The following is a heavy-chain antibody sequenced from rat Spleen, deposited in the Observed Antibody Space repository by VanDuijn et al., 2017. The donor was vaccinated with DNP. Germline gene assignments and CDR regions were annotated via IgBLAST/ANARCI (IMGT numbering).Heavy chain of an antibody. CDR2: ISYDARST. J-gene: IGHJ2*01. V-gene: IGHV5-7*01. CDR3: ARHEGESCFDY. Sequence: EVQLVESGGGLVQPGRSLKLSCAAAGFTFSDYNMAWVRQGPKKGLEWVATISYDARSTYYRESVKGRFTISRDNAKSSLYLQMNSLKSEDTATYYCARHEGESCFDYWGQGVMVTVSS. D-gene: IGHD1-11*01. CDR1: GFTFSDYN.